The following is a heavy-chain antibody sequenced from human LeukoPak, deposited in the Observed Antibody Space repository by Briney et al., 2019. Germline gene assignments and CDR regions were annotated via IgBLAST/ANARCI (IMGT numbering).Heavy chain of an antibody. D-gene: IGHD6-19*01. J-gene: IGHJ4*02. CDR1: GFTFSSYG. Sequence: PGGSLRLSCAASGFTFSSYGMHWVRQAPGKGLEWVAVISYDGSNKYYADSVKGRFTISRDNSKNTLYLQMNSLRAEDTAVYYCAKDYKPFQWLAYYFDYWGQGTLVTVSS. CDR2: ISYDGSNK. V-gene: IGHV3-30*18. CDR3: AKDYKPFQWLAYYFDY.